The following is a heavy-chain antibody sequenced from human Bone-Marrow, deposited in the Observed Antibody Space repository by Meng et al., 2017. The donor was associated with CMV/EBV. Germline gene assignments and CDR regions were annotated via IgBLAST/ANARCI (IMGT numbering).Heavy chain of an antibody. J-gene: IGHJ5*02. D-gene: IGHD6-6*01. CDR1: GYSYNSID. CDR2: ISVNNGDT. Sequence: SGYSYNSIDRGRVGPGPGRGLEGMGWISVNNGDTNYAQEVESRVTMTTDTSTSTAYMELKSLTSDDAAVYYCARDQVAVRPGWFDPWGQGTLVTVSS. V-gene: IGHV1-18*01. CDR3: ARDQVAVRPGWFDP.